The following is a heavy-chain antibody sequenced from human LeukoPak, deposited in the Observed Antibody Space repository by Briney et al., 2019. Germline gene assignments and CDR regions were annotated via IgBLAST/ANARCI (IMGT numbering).Heavy chain of an antibody. CDR2: IIPILGIA. J-gene: IGHJ3*01. CDR1: GGTFSSYA. D-gene: IGHD3-22*01. V-gene: IGHV1-69*04. Sequence: SVKVSCKASGGTFSSYAISWVRQAPGQGLEWMGRIIPILGIANYAQKFQGRVTITADKSTSTAYMELSSLRSEDTAVYYCARDLRLTYYDSSGYYFFVVWGQGKMVPVSS. CDR3: ARDLRLTYYDSSGYYFFVV.